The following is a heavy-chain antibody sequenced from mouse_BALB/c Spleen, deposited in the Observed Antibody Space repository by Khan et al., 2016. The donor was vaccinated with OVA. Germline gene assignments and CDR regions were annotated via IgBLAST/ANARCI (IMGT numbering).Heavy chain of an antibody. Sequence: QVQLKESGPGLVAPSQSLSITCTVSGFSLTSYGVNWVRQPPGKGPEWLGVIWAGGSTNYNSALMSRLSISKDNSKSQVCLNMNSLQTDDTAMYYSARLEDIWGQGTTLTVSS. CDR3: ARLEDI. V-gene: IGHV2-9*02. CDR2: IWAGGST. D-gene: IGHD1-3*01. J-gene: IGHJ2*01. CDR1: GFSLTSYG.